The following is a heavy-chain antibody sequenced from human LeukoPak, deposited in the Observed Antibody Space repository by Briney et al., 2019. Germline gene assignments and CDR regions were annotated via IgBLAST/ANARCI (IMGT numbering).Heavy chain of an antibody. Sequence: GGSLRLSCAASGFTFSSYERNWVRQAPGKGLEWVSYISSSDRTRYYADSVKARFTMSRDNANNSLYLQMNSLRAEDTAIYYCARATRGVASNFDYWGQGTLVTVSS. CDR3: ARATRGVASNFDY. V-gene: IGHV3-48*03. J-gene: IGHJ4*02. D-gene: IGHD2-15*01. CDR2: ISSSDRTR. CDR1: GFTFSSYE.